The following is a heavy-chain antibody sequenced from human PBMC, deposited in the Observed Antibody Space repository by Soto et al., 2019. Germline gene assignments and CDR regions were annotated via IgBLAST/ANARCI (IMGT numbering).Heavy chain of an antibody. V-gene: IGHV4-59*08. J-gene: IGHJ4*02. CDR3: ARQRRDFDY. CDR1: GGSIGGYY. CDR2: IYSSGST. Sequence: QVQLQESGPGLVKPSETLSLTCTVSGGSIGGYYWSWIRQPPGKGLQWIGYIYSSGSTNYNPSLKSRVTISVDTSKNQFSLNLSSVTAADTAVYYCARQRRDFDYWGQGSLVTVSS.